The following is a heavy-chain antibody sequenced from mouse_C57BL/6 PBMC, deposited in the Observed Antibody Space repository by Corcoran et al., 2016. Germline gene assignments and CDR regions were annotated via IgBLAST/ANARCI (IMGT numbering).Heavy chain of an antibody. CDR1: GYTFTSYG. Sequence: QVQLQQSGAELARPGASVKLSCKASGYTFTSYGISWVKQRTGQGLEWIGEIYPRSGNTYYNEKFKGKATLTADKSSSTEYMELRSLTSEDSAVYFCAKVYYGNPYAMDYWGQGTSVTVSS. CDR2: IYPRSGNT. J-gene: IGHJ4*01. CDR3: AKVYYGNPYAMDY. D-gene: IGHD2-1*01. V-gene: IGHV1-81*01.